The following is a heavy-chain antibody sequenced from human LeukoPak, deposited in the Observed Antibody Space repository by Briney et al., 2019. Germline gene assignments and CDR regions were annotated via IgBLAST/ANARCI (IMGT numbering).Heavy chain of an antibody. CDR3: ARQEISSNKFDY. Sequence: PSETLSLTCTVSGGSISSSSYYWGWIRQPPGEGLEWIGSIYYSGSTYYNPSLKSRVTISVDTSKNQFSLKLSSVTAADTAVYYCARQEISSNKFDYWGQGTLVTVSS. J-gene: IGHJ4*02. D-gene: IGHD2-2*01. CDR2: IYYSGST. V-gene: IGHV4-39*01. CDR1: GGSISSSSYY.